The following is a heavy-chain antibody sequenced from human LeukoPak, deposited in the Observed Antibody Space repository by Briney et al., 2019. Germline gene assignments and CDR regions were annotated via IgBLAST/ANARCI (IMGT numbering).Heavy chain of an antibody. Sequence: GGSLRLSCAASGFTFSNYAMSWVRQAPGKGLEWVSGFSGSGGITYYADSVKGRFTISRDNTKNTLYLQMNSLRAEDTAVYYCAKDLDYGDYVVEKFDYWGQGTLVTVSS. CDR2: FSGSGGIT. D-gene: IGHD4-17*01. V-gene: IGHV3-23*01. CDR1: GFTFSNYA. J-gene: IGHJ4*02. CDR3: AKDLDYGDYVVEKFDY.